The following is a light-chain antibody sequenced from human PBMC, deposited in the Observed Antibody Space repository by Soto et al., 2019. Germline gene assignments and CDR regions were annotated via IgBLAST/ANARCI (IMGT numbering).Light chain of an antibody. V-gene: IGKV3-15*01. J-gene: IGKJ1*01. CDR2: GAS. Sequence: EIVMTQSPATLSVSPGERATLSCRASQSVSSNLAWYQQKPGQAPRLLIYGASTRATGIPARFSGSGSGTEFTLTISSLQSEDFAVYCCQQYNNSPRTFDQGTKVEIK. CDR3: QQYNNSPRT. CDR1: QSVSSN.